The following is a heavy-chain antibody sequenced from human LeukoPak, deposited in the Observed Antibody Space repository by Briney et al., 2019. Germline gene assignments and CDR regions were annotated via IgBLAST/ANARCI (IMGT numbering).Heavy chain of an antibody. CDR2: IYSGGST. V-gene: IGHV3-66*02. J-gene: IGHJ5*02. Sequence: GGSLRLSCAASGFTVSSNYMSWVRQAPGKGLEWVSVIYSGGSTYYADSVKGRFTISRDNSKNTLYLQMNSLRAEDTAVYYCARAEITIFGVVYDNCFDPWGQGTLVTVSS. D-gene: IGHD3-3*01. CDR3: ARAEITIFGVVYDNCFDP. CDR1: GFTVSSNY.